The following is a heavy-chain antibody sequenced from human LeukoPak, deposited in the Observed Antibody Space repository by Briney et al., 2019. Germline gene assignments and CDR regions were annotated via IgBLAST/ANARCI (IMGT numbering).Heavy chain of an antibody. V-gene: IGHV3-48*02. CDR2: SNAAGSPV. D-gene: IGHD6-19*01. Sequence: GGSLRLSCTGSGFTFSNYRMDWVRQAPGKGLEWISYSNAAGSPVSYAESVQGRFTISRDNAKNSLYLEMNSLRDDDTAVYYCARDRSLSVAGTFDFWGQGSLVTVSS. CDR3: ARDRSLSVAGTFDF. CDR1: GFTFSNYR. J-gene: IGHJ4*02.